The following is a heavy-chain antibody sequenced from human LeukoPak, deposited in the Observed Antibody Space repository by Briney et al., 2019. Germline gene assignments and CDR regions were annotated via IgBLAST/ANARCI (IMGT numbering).Heavy chain of an antibody. CDR1: GFTFSTYA. Sequence: GGSLRLSCAASGFTFSTYAMTWVRQAPGKGLEWVSTISGSGDSTYYADSVKGRFTISRDNSKNTLYLQMNSLKTEDTAVYYCTTDEYWGQGTLVTVSS. J-gene: IGHJ4*02. CDR3: TTDEY. CDR2: ISGSGDST. V-gene: IGHV3-23*01.